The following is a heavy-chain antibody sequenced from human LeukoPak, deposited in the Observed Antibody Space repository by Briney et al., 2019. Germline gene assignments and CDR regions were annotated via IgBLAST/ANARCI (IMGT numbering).Heavy chain of an antibody. D-gene: IGHD5-18*01. J-gene: IGHJ4*02. CDR2: ISSSSSYI. CDR3: ARGDTAMVPWFDY. Sequence: PGGSLRLSCAASGFTFSSYSMNWVRQAPGKGLEWVSSISSSSSYIYYADSVKGRFAISRDNAKNSLYLQMNSLRAEDTAVYYCARGDTAMVPWFDYWGQGTLVTVSS. CDR1: GFTFSSYS. V-gene: IGHV3-21*01.